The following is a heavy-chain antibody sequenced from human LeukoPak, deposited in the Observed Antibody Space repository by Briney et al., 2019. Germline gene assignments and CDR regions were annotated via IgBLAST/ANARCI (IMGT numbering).Heavy chain of an antibody. Sequence: ASVKVYWKAFGYTFTDFYMHWVRREGGLGLDWLDCINPTSGATNYAQKFQGRVTMTRDTSNNTSYMELSRLRSDDTAVYYCAREFRTTTWSFDAFDLWGQGTMVTVSS. V-gene: IGHV1-2*02. CDR1: GYTFTDFY. J-gene: IGHJ3*01. CDR3: AREFRTTTWSFDAFDL. CDR2: INPTSGAT. D-gene: IGHD1/OR15-1a*01.